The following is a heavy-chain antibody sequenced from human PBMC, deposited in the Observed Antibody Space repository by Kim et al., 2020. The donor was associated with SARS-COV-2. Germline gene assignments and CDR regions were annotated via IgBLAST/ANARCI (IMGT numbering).Heavy chain of an antibody. J-gene: IGHJ3*02. CDR1: GFAFGSYS. V-gene: IGHV3-48*04. CDR3: AGENYYDGSGYDYDAFDI. D-gene: IGHD3-22*01. CDR2: ISSSSSII. Sequence: GGSLRLSCAASGFAFGSYSMNWVRQAPGKGLEWVAHISSSSSIIYYTDSVKGRFTISRDNAKSLLYLQTNSLRAEDTAVYYCAGENYYDGSGYDYDAFDIWGQGTMVTVSS.